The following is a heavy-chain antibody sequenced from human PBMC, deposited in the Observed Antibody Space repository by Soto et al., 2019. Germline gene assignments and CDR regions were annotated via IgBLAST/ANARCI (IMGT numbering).Heavy chain of an antibody. D-gene: IGHD2-15*01. CDR1: GFTFSSYA. CDR3: AKDGYCSGGSCYSSTGPDY. J-gene: IGHJ4*02. Sequence: PGGSLRLSCAASGFTFSSYAMSWVRQAPGKGLEWVSAISGSGGSTYYADSVKGRFTISRDNSKNTLYLQMNSLRAEDTAVYYCAKDGYCSGGSCYSSTGPDYWGQGTLVTVSS. V-gene: IGHV3-23*01. CDR2: ISGSGGST.